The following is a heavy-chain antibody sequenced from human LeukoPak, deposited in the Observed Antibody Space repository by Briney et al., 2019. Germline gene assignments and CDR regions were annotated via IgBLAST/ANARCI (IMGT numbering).Heavy chain of an antibody. J-gene: IGHJ4*02. V-gene: IGHV4-34*01. D-gene: IGHD6-13*01. CDR2: INHSGST. CDR1: GGSFSGYY. Sequence: SETLSLTCAAYGGSFSGYYWSWIRQPPGKGLEWIGEINHSGSTNYNPSLKSRVTISVDTSKNQFSLKLSSVTAADTAVYYCARGLVSSSSSWYYYFDYWGQGTLVTVSS. CDR3: ARGLVSSSSSWYYYFDY.